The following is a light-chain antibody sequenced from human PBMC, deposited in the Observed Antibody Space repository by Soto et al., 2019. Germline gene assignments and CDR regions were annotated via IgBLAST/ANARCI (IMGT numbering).Light chain of an antibody. CDR1: SSNIGGNS. V-gene: IGLV1-51*01. CDR3: GSWDSSLSAYV. J-gene: IGLJ1*01. CDR2: DDN. Sequence: QSVMTQPPSVSAAPGQKVTISCSGSSSNIGGNSVSWYKQLPGTAPKLLIYDDNKRPSGIPDRFSCSKSGTSATLSITGCQTGDEADYYCGSWDSSLSAYVFGTGTKVTVL.